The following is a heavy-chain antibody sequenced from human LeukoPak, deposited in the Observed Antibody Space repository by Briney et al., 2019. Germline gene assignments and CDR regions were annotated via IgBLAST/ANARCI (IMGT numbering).Heavy chain of an antibody. V-gene: IGHV3-30*04. J-gene: IGHJ4*02. D-gene: IGHD1-1*01. CDR2: ISYDGSNK. CDR3: ARDLERDY. CDR1: GFTFSSYA. Sequence: GRSLRLSCAASGFTFSSYAMHWVRQAPGKGLEWVAVISYDGSNKYYADSVKGRFTISRDNSKNTLYLQMNSLRAEDTAVYYCARDLERDYWGQGTLVTVSS.